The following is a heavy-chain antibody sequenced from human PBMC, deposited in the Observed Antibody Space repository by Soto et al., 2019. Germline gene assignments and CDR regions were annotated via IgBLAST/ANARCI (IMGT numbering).Heavy chain of an antibody. J-gene: IGHJ4*02. CDR3: ARNGYYGSGSYWGPYYFDY. D-gene: IGHD3-10*01. CDR1: GFTFSSYG. CDR2: IWYDGSNK. V-gene: IGHV3-33*01. Sequence: QVQLVESGGGVVQPGRSLRLSCAASGFTFSSYGMHWVRQAPGKGLEWVAVIWYDGSNKYYADSVKGRFTISRDNSKNTLYLQMNSLRAEETAVYYCARNGYYGSGSYWGPYYFDYWGQGTLVTVSS.